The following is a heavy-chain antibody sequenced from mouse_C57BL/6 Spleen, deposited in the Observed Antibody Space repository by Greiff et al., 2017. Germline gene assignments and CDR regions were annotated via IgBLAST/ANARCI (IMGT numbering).Heavy chain of an antibody. D-gene: IGHD2-4*01. CDR1: GYAFSSSW. CDR3: TMGDYDDLDY. CDR2: IYPGDGDT. V-gene: IGHV1-82*01. Sequence: QVQLKQSGPELVKPGASVKISCKASGYAFSSSWMNWVKQRPGKGLEWIGRIYPGDGDTNYNGKFKGKATLTADKSSSTAYMQLSSLTSEDSAVYYCTMGDYDDLDYWGQGTTLTVSS. J-gene: IGHJ2*01.